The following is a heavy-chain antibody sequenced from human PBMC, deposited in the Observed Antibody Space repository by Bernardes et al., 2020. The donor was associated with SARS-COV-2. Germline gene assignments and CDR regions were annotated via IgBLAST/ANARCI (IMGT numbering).Heavy chain of an antibody. CDR1: GFTFDNYW. V-gene: IGHV3-7*03. J-gene: IGHJ4*02. Sequence: GGSLRLSCAASGFTFDNYWMSWVRQAPGKGLEWVANIQQNGGEKYYVDSVRGRFTISRDNAKESLYLQMNSLRVDDTAVYYCARSPCIYTGCHMFDYWGQGALVTVSS. CDR2: IQQNGGEK. CDR3: ARSPCIYTGCHMFDY. D-gene: IGHD2-2*02.